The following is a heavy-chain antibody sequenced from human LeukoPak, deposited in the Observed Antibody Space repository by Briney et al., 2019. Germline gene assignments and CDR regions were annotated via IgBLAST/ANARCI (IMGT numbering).Heavy chain of an antibody. J-gene: IGHJ4*02. CDR3: ARLTGYSSGWYRNDFYYFDY. CDR2: IYPGDSDT. V-gene: IGHV5-51*01. Sequence: GESLKISCQGSGYSFTSYWIGWVRQMPGKGLEWMGIIYPGDSDTRYSPSFQGQVTTSADKSISTAYLQWSSLKASDTAMYYCARLTGYSSGWYRNDFYYFDYWGQGTLVTVSS. CDR1: GYSFTSYW. D-gene: IGHD6-19*01.